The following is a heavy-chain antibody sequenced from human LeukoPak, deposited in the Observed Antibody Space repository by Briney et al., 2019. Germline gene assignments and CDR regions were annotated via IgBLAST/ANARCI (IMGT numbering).Heavy chain of an antibody. D-gene: IGHD2-15*01. V-gene: IGHV3-30*18. CDR2: ISYDGSNK. CDR1: GFTFSSYG. J-gene: IGHJ5*02. Sequence: GGSLRLSCPASGFTFSSYGMHWVRQAPGKGLEWVAVISYDGSNKYYADSVKGRFTISRDNSKNTLYLQMNSLRAEDTAVYYCAKDLAATLNWFDPWGQGTLVTVSS. CDR3: AKDLAATLNWFDP.